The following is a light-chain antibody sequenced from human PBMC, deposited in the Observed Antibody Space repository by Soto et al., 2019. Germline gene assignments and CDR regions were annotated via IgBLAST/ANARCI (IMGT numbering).Light chain of an antibody. CDR1: QSVSSN. Sequence: EIVMTQSPATLSVSPGERATLSCRASQSVSSNLAWYQQKPGQAPRLPIHGASTRATGIPARFSGSGSGTEFTLTISSLQSEDFAVYYCQQYNNWPPGFTFGPGTKVDIK. CDR3: QQYNNWPPGFT. V-gene: IGKV3-15*01. J-gene: IGKJ3*01. CDR2: GAS.